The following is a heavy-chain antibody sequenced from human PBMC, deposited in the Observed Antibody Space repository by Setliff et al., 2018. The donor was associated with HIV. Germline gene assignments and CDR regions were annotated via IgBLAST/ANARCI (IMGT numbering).Heavy chain of an antibody. V-gene: IGHV3-72*01. CDR2: VRKKVNSYTT. Sequence: GGSLRLSCAASGFMFSDHYMDWVRQAPGKGLEWVGRVRKKVNSYTTEYAASVKGRFTISRDDSKNTVYLQMNSLRAEDMAIYYCAREDSSWYGSLDYWGQGTPVTVSS. CDR1: GFMFSDHY. J-gene: IGHJ4*02. D-gene: IGHD6-13*01. CDR3: AREDSSWYGSLDY.